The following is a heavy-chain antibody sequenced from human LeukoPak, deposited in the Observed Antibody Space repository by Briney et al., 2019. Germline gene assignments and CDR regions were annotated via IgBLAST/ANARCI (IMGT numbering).Heavy chain of an antibody. V-gene: IGHV3-30*18. Sequence: GGSLRLSCAASGFTFSSYGMHWVRQAPGKGLEWVAVISYDGSNKYYADSVKGRFTISRDNSKNTLYLQMSSLRAEDTAVYYCAKGVLPYAGYSSSWYDYWGQGTLVTVSS. J-gene: IGHJ4*02. CDR3: AKGVLPYAGYSSSWYDY. D-gene: IGHD6-13*01. CDR1: GFTFSSYG. CDR2: ISYDGSNK.